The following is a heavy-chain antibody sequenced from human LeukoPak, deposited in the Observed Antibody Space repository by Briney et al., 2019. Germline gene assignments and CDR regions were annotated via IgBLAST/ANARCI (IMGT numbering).Heavy chain of an antibody. CDR1: GGSISSSSYY. V-gene: IGHV4-39*01. Sequence: SETLSLTCTVSGGSISSSSYYWGWIRQPPGKGLEWIGSIYYSGSTYYNPSLKSRVTISVDTSKNQFSLKLSSVTAADTAVYYCARLGSGWYGEDFDYWGQGTLVTVSS. D-gene: IGHD6-13*01. CDR2: IYYSGST. CDR3: ARLGSGWYGEDFDY. J-gene: IGHJ4*02.